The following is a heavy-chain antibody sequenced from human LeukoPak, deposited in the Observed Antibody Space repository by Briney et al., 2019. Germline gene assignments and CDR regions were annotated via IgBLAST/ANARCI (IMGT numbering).Heavy chain of an antibody. Sequence: GGSLRLSCATSGFTFSSYSMNWVRQAPGKGLEWVSSISSSSSYIYYADSVKGRFTISRDNAKNSLYLQMNSLRAEDTAVYYCARDPPILITTVKTDDDYWGQGTLVTVSS. CDR3: ARDPPILITTVKTDDDY. V-gene: IGHV3-21*01. CDR1: GFTFSSYS. D-gene: IGHD4-17*01. J-gene: IGHJ4*02. CDR2: ISSSSSYI.